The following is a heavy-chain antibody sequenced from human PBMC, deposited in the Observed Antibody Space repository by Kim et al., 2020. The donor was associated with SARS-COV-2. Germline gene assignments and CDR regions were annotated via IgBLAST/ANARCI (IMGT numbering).Heavy chain of an antibody. D-gene: IGHD3-22*01. CDR1: GGSISSSSYY. CDR3: ARQMGITMIVVVISTHFDY. V-gene: IGHV4-39*01. J-gene: IGHJ4*02. Sequence: SETLSLTCTVSGGSISSSSYYWGWIRQPPGKWLEWIGSIYYSGSTYYNPSLKSRVTISVDTSKNQFSLKLSSVTAADTAVYYCARQMGITMIVVVISTHFDYWGQGTLVTVSS. CDR2: IYYSGST.